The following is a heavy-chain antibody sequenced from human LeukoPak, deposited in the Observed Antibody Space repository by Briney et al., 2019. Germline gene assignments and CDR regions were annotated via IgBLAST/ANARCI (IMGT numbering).Heavy chain of an antibody. J-gene: IGHJ4*02. V-gene: IGHV3-11*04. CDR2: ISSSGSTI. CDR3: AKDDYRYVDY. D-gene: IGHD3-16*02. CDR1: GFTFSDYY. Sequence: GGSLRLSCAASGFTFSDYYMSWIRQAPGKGLEWVSYISSSGSTIYYADSVKGRFTISRDNAKSTVYLQMNSLRVEDTAVYYCAKDDYRYVDYWGQGTLVIVSS.